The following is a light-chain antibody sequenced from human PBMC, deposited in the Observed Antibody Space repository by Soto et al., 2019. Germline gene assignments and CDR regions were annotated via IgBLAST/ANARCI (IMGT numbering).Light chain of an antibody. CDR1: SSSTGAGHD. CDR2: GNS. V-gene: IGLV1-40*01. Sequence: QSVLTQPPSVSGAPGQRVIISCTGSSSSTGAGHDVHWYQQFPGTAPKLLIYGNSNRPSGVPDRFSGSNSGTSASLAITDLQAEDEADYYCQSFDSSLRGVVFGGGTKVTVL. CDR3: QSFDSSLRGVV. J-gene: IGLJ2*01.